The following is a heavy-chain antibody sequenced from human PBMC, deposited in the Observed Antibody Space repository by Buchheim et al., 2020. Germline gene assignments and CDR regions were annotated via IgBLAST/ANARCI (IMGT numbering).Heavy chain of an antibody. Sequence: EVQLLESGGGLVQPGGSLRLSCAASGFPFSSYAMSWVRQAPGKGLEWVSVFSGSGGPTYYADSVRGRFTISRDHSKNTLYLQMNSLRAEDTAVYYCAKARESSYYYYGMDVWGQGTT. V-gene: IGHV3-23*01. D-gene: IGHD5-24*01. CDR1: GFPFSSYA. J-gene: IGHJ6*02. CDR3: AKARESSYYYYGMDV. CDR2: FSGSGGPT.